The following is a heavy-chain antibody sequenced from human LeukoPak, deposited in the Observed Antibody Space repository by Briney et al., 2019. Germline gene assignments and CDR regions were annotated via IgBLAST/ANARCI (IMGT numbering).Heavy chain of an antibody. V-gene: IGHV1-18*01. J-gene: IGHJ6*03. CDR1: GYTFTSYG. CDR2: ISAYNGNT. Sequence: ASVTVSRKASGYTFTSYGISWVRQAPGQGLEWMGWISAYNGNTNYAQKLQGTVTMTTDTSTSTAYMELRSLRSDDTAVYYCVRQETKYYYMDVWGKGTKVTVSS. CDR3: VRQETKYYYMDV.